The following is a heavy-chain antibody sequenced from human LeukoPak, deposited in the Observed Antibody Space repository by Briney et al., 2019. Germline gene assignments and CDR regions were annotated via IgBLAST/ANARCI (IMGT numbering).Heavy chain of an antibody. D-gene: IGHD6-19*01. CDR3: ASVLSGIAVGGSCDP. Sequence: SVKVSCKASGGTFSSYAISWVRQAPGQGLEWMGRIIPILGIANYAQKFQGRVAITADKSTSTAYMELSSLRSEDTAVYYCASVLSGIAVGGSCDPWGQGTLVTVSS. J-gene: IGHJ5*02. CDR1: GGTFSSYA. CDR2: IIPILGIA. V-gene: IGHV1-69*04.